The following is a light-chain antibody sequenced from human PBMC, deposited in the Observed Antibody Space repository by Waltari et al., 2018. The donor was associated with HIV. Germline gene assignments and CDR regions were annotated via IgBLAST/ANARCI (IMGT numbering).Light chain of an antibody. V-gene: IGLV2-23*02. CDR1: SSDVGGYNY. Sequence: QSALTQPASVSGSPGQSLTISCTGTSSDVGGYNYVSWYQQHPGKAPKRMIYDVSKRPSGVSNRFSGSKSGNTASLTISGLQAEDEADYYCCSYAGSSTWVFGGGTKLTVL. CDR3: CSYAGSSTWV. J-gene: IGLJ3*02. CDR2: DVS.